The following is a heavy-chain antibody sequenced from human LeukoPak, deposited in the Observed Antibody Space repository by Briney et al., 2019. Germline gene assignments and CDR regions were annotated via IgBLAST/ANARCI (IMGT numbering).Heavy chain of an antibody. D-gene: IGHD2-2*01. CDR2: IRYDGSNK. J-gene: IGHJ4*02. CDR1: GFTFSNYG. V-gene: IGHV3-30*02. Sequence: PGGSLRLSCAASGFTFSNYGMHWVRQAPGKGLEWVAFIRYDGSNKYHADSVKGRFTISRDNSKNTLYLQMNSLRTEDTAVYYCAKDEGVFCSSTSCYSLGYWGQGTLVTVSS. CDR3: AKDEGVFCSSTSCYSLGY.